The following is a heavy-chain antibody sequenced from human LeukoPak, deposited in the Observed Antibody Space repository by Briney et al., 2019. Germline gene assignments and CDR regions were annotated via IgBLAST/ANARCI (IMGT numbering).Heavy chain of an antibody. V-gene: IGHV5-51*01. CDR1: GCSFTDYW. CDR2: IYPGECDT. Sequence: PGESLKISCQDSGCSFTDYWIGWVRQLAGKGLEWMGNIYPGECDTRYSPSFHAHVTLSAVKSITTAYLQSISLKSSDTATSSGARLLHPSTAMAFNYWGQGTLVTVTS. CDR3: ARLLHPSTAMAFNY. J-gene: IGHJ4*02. D-gene: IGHD5-18*01.